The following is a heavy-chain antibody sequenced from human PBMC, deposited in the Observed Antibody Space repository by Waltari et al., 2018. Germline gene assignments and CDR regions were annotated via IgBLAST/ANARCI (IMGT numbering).Heavy chain of an antibody. CDR1: GYTLTELS. J-gene: IGHJ6*02. D-gene: IGHD4-17*01. Sequence: QVQLVQSGAEVKKPGASVKVSCKVSGYTLTELSMHWVRTAPGKGLEWRGVFDPEDGETIYEQKFQGRVTMTEDTSTDTAYMELSSLRSEDTAVYYCASSLPTVTTKGYYYYGMDVWGQGTTVTVSS. V-gene: IGHV1-24*01. CDR3: ASSLPTVTTKGYYYYGMDV. CDR2: FDPEDGET.